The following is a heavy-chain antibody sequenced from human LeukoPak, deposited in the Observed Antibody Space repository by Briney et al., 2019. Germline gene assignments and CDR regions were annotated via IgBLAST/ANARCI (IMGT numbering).Heavy chain of an antibody. CDR3: ARVGGWEPKVQGVTFDY. J-gene: IGHJ4*02. D-gene: IGHD1-26*01. CDR2: IYYTGST. Sequence: KPSETLSLTCAVYGGSFSGYYWSCIRQPPGKGLEWIGYIYYTGSTNYNPSLKSRVTMSADTSKNQFSLKLSSVTAADTAVYFCARVGGWEPKVQGVTFDYLGQGTLVTVSS. V-gene: IGHV4-59*01. CDR1: GGSFSGYY.